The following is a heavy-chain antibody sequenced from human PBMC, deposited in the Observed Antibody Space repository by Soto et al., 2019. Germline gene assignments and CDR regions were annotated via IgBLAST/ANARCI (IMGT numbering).Heavy chain of an antibody. V-gene: IGHV3-23*01. J-gene: IGHJ3*02. CDR3: AKDRIVVVPAAMGDAFDI. CDR2: ISGSGGST. CDR1: GFTFSSYA. Sequence: GGSLRLSCAASGFTFSSYAMSWVRQAPGKGLEWVSAISGSGGSTYYADSVKGRFTISRGNSKNTLYLQMNSLRAEDTAVYYCAKDRIVVVPAAMGDAFDIWGQGTMVTVSS. D-gene: IGHD2-2*01.